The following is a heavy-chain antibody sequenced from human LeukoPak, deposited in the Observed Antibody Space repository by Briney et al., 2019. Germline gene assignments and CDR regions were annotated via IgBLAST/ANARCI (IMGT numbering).Heavy chain of an antibody. CDR2: INPNSGGT. D-gene: IGHD3-9*01. CDR3: ARGDYDILTGFPY. CDR1: GYTFTGHY. V-gene: IGHV1-2*02. Sequence: ASVTVSCKASGYTFTGHYMHWVRQAPGQGLEWMGWINPNSGGTNYAQKFQGRVTMTRDTSISTAYMELSRLRSDDTAVYYCARGDYDILTGFPYWGQGTLVTVSS. J-gene: IGHJ4*02.